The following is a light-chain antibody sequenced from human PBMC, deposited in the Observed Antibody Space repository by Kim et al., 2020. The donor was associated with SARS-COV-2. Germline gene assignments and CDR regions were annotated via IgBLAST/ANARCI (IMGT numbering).Light chain of an antibody. Sequence: SSELTQDPAVSVALGHTVRITCQGDSLRSYYATWYQQKPGQAPILVIYGKNNRPSGIPDRFSGSSSGNTASLTITGTQAGDEADYYCNSRDSKDNVVFGG. CDR3: NSRDSKDNVV. CDR1: SLRSYY. V-gene: IGLV3-19*01. CDR2: GKN. J-gene: IGLJ2*01.